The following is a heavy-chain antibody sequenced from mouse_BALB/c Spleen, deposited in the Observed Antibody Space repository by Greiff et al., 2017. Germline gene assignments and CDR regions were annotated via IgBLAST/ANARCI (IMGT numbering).Heavy chain of an antibody. D-gene: IGHD1-1*01. CDR2: INPNNGGT. CDR3: ARGDYYYDSRPYWYFDV. V-gene: IGHV1-18*01. CDR1: GYTFTDYN. J-gene: IGHJ1*01. Sequence: VQLQQSGPELVKPGASVKIPCKASGYTFTDYNMDWVKQSHGKSLEWIGDINPNNGGTIYNQKFKGKATLTVDKSSSTAYMELRSLTSEDTAVYYCARGDYYYDSRPYWYFDVWGAGTTVTVSS.